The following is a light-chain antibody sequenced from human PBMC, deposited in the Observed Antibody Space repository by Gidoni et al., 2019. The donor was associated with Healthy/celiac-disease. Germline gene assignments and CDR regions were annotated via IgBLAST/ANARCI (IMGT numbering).Light chain of an antibody. CDR1: NIGSKS. Sequence: SYGLTQPPSVAVAPGQTARITCGGNNIGSKSVHWYQQKPGQAPVLVVYDDSDRPSGIPARFSGSNSGNTATLTISRVEAGDEADYYCQVWDSSSDHLVFGGGTKLTVL. CDR2: DDS. V-gene: IGLV3-21*02. J-gene: IGLJ2*01. CDR3: QVWDSSSDHLV.